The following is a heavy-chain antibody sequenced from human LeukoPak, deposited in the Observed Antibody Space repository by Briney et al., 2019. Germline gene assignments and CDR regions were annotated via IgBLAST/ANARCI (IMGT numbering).Heavy chain of an antibody. Sequence: GRSLRLSCAASGFTFSSYAMHWVRQAPGKGLEWVSYISSSGSTIYYADSVKGRFTISRDNAKNSLYLQMNSLRAEDTAVYYCARAFYYDSSGYGMDVWGQGTTVTVSS. D-gene: IGHD3-22*01. CDR1: GFTFSSYA. CDR3: ARAFYYDSSGYGMDV. J-gene: IGHJ6*02. CDR2: ISSSGSTI. V-gene: IGHV3-48*03.